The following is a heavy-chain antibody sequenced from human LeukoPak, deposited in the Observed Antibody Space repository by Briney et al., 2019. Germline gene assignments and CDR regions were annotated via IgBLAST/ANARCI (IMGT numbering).Heavy chain of an antibody. CDR3: ARGDCSGGSCYTYYYYGMDV. J-gene: IGHJ6*02. CDR1: GFTFRSYE. CDR2: ISSSSSTI. D-gene: IGHD2-15*01. V-gene: IGHV3-48*02. Sequence: GGSLRLSCAASGFTFRSYEMNWVRQAPGKGLEWVSYISSSSSTIYYADSVKGRFTISRDNAKNSLYLQMNSLRDEDTAVYYCARGDCSGGSCYTYYYYGMDVWGQGTTVTVSS.